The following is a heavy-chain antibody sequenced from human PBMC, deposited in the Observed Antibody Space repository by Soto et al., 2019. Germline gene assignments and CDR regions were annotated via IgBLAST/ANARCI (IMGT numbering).Heavy chain of an antibody. J-gene: IGHJ6*02. V-gene: IGHV5-51*01. CDR2: IYPGDSDT. CDR1: GYSFARYW. D-gene: IGHD6-6*01. CDR3: ARTRSFTLGFYYDGMDV. Sequence: EXLNISCHGSGYSFARYWIGWVRQMPGKDLEWMGIIYPGDSDTRYSPSFQGQVTISADKSLRTAYLQWTSLKASDTALYYCARTRSFTLGFYYDGMDVWGQGTTVTVSS.